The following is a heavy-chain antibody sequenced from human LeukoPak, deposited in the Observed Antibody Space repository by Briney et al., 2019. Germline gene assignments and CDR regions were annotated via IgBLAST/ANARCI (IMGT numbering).Heavy chain of an antibody. CDR2: IWYDGSNK. Sequence: PGGSLRLSCAASGFTFSSHGMHWVRQAPGKGLEWVAVIWYDGSNKYYADSVKGRFTISRDNSKNTLYLQMNSLRAEDTAIYNCAKVDSQRLIMYYFDYWGQGTLVTVSS. V-gene: IGHV3-30*02. J-gene: IGHJ4*02. CDR1: GFTFSSHG. D-gene: IGHD6-25*01. CDR3: AKVDSQRLIMYYFDY.